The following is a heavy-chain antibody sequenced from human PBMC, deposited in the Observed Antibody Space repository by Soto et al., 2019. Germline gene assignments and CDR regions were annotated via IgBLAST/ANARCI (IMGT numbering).Heavy chain of an antibody. CDR3: VRDSRGDY. J-gene: IGHJ4*02. CDR1: GFTFRNYW. Sequence: EVQLVESGGGLVQPGGSLRLSCAGSGFTFRNYWLHWVRQAPGKGLEWVSRIDHDGPTDYADSVRGRFTISRDNAENTLYLQMNRVRPEVTAVYYCVRDSRGDYWGQGTLVTVSS. V-gene: IGHV3-74*01. CDR2: IDHDGPT.